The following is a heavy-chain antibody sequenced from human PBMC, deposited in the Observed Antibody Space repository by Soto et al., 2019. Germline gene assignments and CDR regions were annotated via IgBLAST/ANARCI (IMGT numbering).Heavy chain of an antibody. J-gene: IGHJ6*02. V-gene: IGHV1-18*01. D-gene: IGHD3-16*01. Sequence: QVQLVQSGDEVKKPGASVKVSCKASGYIFVNYGIAWVRQAPGQGLEWMGWISPYTGNTHSATQDKGRLTMTTDTSTSTACMDLGSMTSDDTAVYYCVMVDNYVTPTPQDVWGQGTTVTVSS. CDR1: GYIFVNYG. CDR3: VMVDNYVTPTPQDV. CDR2: ISPYTGNT.